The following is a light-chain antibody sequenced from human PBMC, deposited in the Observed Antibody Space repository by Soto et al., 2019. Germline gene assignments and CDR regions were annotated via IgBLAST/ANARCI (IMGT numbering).Light chain of an antibody. V-gene: IGLV2-14*01. CDR1: RSDVGGNNY. J-gene: IGLJ1*01. CDR2: DVS. Sequence: SALTQPSSVSGSPGQSITISCTGTRSDVGGNNYVSWYQQHPGKATKLMIYDVSNRPSGVSNRFSGSKSGNTASLTISGLQAEDEADYYCSSYTSSSTLMVFGTGTKVHRP. CDR3: SSYTSSSTLMV.